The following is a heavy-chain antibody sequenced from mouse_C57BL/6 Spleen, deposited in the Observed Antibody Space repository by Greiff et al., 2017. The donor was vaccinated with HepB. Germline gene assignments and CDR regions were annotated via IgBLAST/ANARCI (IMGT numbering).Heavy chain of an antibody. V-gene: IGHV5-17*01. D-gene: IGHD2-4*01. CDR1: GFTFSDYG. CDR3: ASVDYYDYDYFDY. CDR2: ISSGSSTI. J-gene: IGHJ2*01. Sequence: EVKLEESGGGLVKPGGSLKLSCAASGFTFSDYGMHWVRQAPEKGLEWVAYISSGSSTIYYADTVKGRFTISRDNAKNTLFLQMTSLRSEDTAMYYCASVDYYDYDYFDYWGQGTTLTVSS.